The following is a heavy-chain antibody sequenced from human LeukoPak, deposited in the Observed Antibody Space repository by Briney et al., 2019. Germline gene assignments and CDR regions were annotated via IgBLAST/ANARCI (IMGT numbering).Heavy chain of an antibody. CDR1: GFTFSSYA. V-gene: IGHV3-30*04. J-gene: IGHJ3*02. CDR2: ISYDGSNK. Sequence: GGSLRLSCAASGFTFSSYAMHWVRQAPGKGLEWVAVISYDGSNKYYADSVKGRFTISRDNAKNSLYLQMNSLRAEDTAVYYCARDRSGPYYDYVWGSYRPDAFDIWGQGAMVTVSS. CDR3: ARDRSGPYYDYVWGSYRPDAFDI. D-gene: IGHD3-16*02.